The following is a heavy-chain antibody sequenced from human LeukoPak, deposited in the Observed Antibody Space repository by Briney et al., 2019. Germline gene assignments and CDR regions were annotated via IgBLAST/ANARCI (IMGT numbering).Heavy chain of an antibody. D-gene: IGHD6-13*01. J-gene: IGHJ6*03. CDR3: AKDATAVPGTVYMDV. V-gene: IGHV3-48*03. Sequence: GGSLRLSCAASGFTFSDYEMNWVRQAPGKGLEWLSHISISGTTIHYTISRDNAKNSVYLQMTSLRAEDTALYYCAKDATAVPGTVYMDVWGKGTTVTISS. CDR1: GFTFSDYE. CDR2: ISISGTTI.